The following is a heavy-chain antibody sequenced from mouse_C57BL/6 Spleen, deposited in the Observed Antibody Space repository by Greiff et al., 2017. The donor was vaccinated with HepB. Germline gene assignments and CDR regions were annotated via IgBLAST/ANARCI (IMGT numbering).Heavy chain of an antibody. CDR1: GYAFTNYL. D-gene: IGHD3-2*02. CDR2: INPGSGGT. J-gene: IGHJ3*01. Sequence: QVQLQQSGAELVRPGTSVKVSCKASGYAFTNYLIEWVKQRPGQGLEWIGVINPGSGGTNYNEKFKGKATLTADKSSSTAYMQLSSLTSEDSAVYFCARGTAQATAYWGQGTLVTVSA. CDR3: ARGTAQATAY. V-gene: IGHV1-54*01.